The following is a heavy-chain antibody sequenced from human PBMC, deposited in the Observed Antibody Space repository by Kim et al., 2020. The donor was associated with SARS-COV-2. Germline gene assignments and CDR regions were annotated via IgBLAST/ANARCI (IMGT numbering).Heavy chain of an antibody. CDR2: ISGDGGST. D-gene: IGHD3-10*01. V-gene: IGHV3-43*02. J-gene: IGHJ4*02. CDR1: GFTFDDYA. Sequence: GGSLRLSCAASGFTFDDYAMHWVRQAPGKGLEWVSLISGDGGSTYYADSVKGRFTISRDNSKNSLYLQMNSLRTEDTALYYCAKDIYSYGSGSYYEPNPNFDYWGQGTLVTVSS. CDR3: AKDIYSYGSGSYYEPNPNFDY.